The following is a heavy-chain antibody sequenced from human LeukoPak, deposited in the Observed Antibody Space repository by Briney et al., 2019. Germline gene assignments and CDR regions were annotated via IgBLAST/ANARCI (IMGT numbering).Heavy chain of an antibody. J-gene: IGHJ5*02. CDR3: AVGSGEGNWFDP. CDR2: ISYDGSNK. D-gene: IGHD3-10*01. V-gene: IGHV3-30-3*01. CDR1: GFTFSSYA. Sequence: PGRSLRLSCAASGFTFSSYAMHWVRQAPGKGLEWVAVISYDGSNKYYADSVKGRFTISRDNSKNTLYLQMNSLRAEDTAVYYCAVGSGEGNWFDPWGQGTLVTVSS.